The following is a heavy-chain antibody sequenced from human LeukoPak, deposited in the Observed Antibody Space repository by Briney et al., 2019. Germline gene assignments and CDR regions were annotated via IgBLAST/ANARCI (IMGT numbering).Heavy chain of an antibody. CDR2: IYSSGGT. Sequence: PSETLSLTCSVSGGSMNTYYWSWIRQPAGAGLEWIGRIYSSGGTYYNPSLKRRVTVSIDTSRNQFSLNLSSVTAADTAVYYSARGGADAYDVYYLDVWGTGTTVTVSS. CDR3: ARGGADAYDVYYLDV. J-gene: IGHJ6*03. CDR1: GGSMNTYY. D-gene: IGHD5-12*01. V-gene: IGHV4-4*07.